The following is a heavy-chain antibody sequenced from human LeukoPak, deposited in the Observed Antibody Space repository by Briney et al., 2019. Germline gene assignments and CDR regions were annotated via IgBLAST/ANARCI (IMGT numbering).Heavy chain of an antibody. CDR2: IYYTGGT. J-gene: IGHJ4*02. Sequence: SETLSLTCSVSGGSITTSSYYWGWIRQPPEKGLEWIGSIYYTGGTYYSPSLKSRVTISVDTSKNQFSLKLSSVTAADTAVYYCAGGAELLWFGESFGYWGQGTLVTVSS. D-gene: IGHD3-10*01. CDR3: AGGAELLWFGESFGY. V-gene: IGHV4-39*07. CDR1: GGSITTSSYY.